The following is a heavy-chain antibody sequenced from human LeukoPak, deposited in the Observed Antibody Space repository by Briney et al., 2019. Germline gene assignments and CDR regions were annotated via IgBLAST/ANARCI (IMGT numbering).Heavy chain of an antibody. CDR1: GFTLSYSG. J-gene: IGHJ4*02. D-gene: IGHD3-10*01. Sequence: PGGSLRLSCAASGFTLSYSGMNWVRQVPGKGLEWVSSISRTSSYIYYADSVKGRFTISRDNAKNSVHLQMAGLRDEDTAVYYCARDPDYYGSGTYFNHYFDYWGQGTLVTVSS. CDR2: ISRTSSYI. V-gene: IGHV3-21*01. CDR3: ARDPDYYGSGTYFNHYFDY.